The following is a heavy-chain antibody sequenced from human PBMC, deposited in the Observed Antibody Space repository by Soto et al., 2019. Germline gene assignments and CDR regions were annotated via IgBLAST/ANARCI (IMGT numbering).Heavy chain of an antibody. CDR1: GYTFTSYG. Sequence: QVQLVQSGAEVKKPGASVKVSCKASGYTFTSYGISWVRQAPGQGLEWMGWINAYNGNTNYAQKLQGRVTVTTDTSTSTAYMELRSMGSDVTAVYDCSRILPPCEPWGQGTLVTVSS. V-gene: IGHV1-18*01. CDR3: SRILPPCEP. CDR2: INAYNGNT. J-gene: IGHJ5*02.